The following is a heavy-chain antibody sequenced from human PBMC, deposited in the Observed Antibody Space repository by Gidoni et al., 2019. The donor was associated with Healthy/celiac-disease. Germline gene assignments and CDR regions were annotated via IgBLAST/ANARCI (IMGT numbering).Heavy chain of an antibody. CDR2: INHSGST. Sequence: QVQLQQWGAGLLKPSETLSLTCAVYGGSFSGYYWSWIRQPPGKGLEWIGEINHSGSTNYNPSLKSRGTISVDTSKNQFSLKRSSGTAADTAVYYCARGRPVAASRGYRDWFDPWGQGTLVTVSS. CDR3: ARGRPVAASRGYRDWFDP. J-gene: IGHJ5*02. CDR1: GGSFSGYY. D-gene: IGHD6-13*01. V-gene: IGHV4-34*01.